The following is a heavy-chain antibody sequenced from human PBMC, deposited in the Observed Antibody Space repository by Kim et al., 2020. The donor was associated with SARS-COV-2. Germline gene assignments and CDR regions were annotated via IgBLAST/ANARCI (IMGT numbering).Heavy chain of an antibody. CDR1: GGSISSGGYY. J-gene: IGHJ6*02. CDR3: ARDNLYGSGSYYYYYGMDV. Sequence: SETQSLTCTVSGGSISSGGYYWSWIRQHPGKGLEWIGYIYYSGSTYYNPSLKSRVTISVDTSKNQFSLKLSSVTAADTAVYYCARDNLYGSGSYYYYYGMDVWGQGTTVTVSS. D-gene: IGHD3-10*01. V-gene: IGHV4-31*03. CDR2: IYYSGST.